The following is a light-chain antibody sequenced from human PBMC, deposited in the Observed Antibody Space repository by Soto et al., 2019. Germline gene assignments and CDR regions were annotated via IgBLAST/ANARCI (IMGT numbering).Light chain of an antibody. J-gene: IGKJ5*01. CDR2: DAY. V-gene: IGKV3-11*01. Sequence: EVLLKQSPVSLSXSPGESAKLSSRGRQSFLCLLALYQQKRGQAPRLXIYDAYNRAHGSPTRFSGSGSATDFTRTISSLEPEDSAVYYGQQRHMWPITFGQGTRLEIK. CDR3: QQRHMWPIT. CDR1: QSFLCL.